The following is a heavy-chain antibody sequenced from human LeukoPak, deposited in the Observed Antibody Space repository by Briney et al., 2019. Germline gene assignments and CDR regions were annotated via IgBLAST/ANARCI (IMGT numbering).Heavy chain of an antibody. Sequence: GGSLRLSCAASGFSFSSYAMSWVRQAPGKGLEWVSFISPSGDRTSNADSVEGRFTISRDNTRNTLYLQMNSLRDEDTGVYYCAIMHGYYDGSGFWVQWGQGTLVTVSS. D-gene: IGHD3-22*01. CDR2: ISPSGDRT. CDR3: AIMHGYYDGSGFWVQ. V-gene: IGHV3-23*01. J-gene: IGHJ4*02. CDR1: GFSFSSYA.